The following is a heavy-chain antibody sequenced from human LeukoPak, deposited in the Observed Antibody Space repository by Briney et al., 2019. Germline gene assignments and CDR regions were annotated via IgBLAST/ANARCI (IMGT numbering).Heavy chain of an antibody. CDR3: AKERPPKKYYYDSSGSLDY. CDR2: IKQDASDT. CDR1: GLTFSNYY. Sequence: GGSLRLSCAASGLTFSNYYMSWVRQAPGKGLEWVANIKQDASDTYYVDSVKGRFTISRDNARNSLYLQMNSLRAEDTAVYYCAKERPPKKYYYDSSGSLDYWGQGTLVTVSS. V-gene: IGHV3-7*01. D-gene: IGHD3-22*01. J-gene: IGHJ4*02.